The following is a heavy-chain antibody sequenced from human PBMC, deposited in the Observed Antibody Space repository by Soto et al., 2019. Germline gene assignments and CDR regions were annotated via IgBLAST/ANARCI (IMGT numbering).Heavy chain of an antibody. CDR3: ARASGTYYDRHFDY. D-gene: IGHD3-10*01. CDR2: VYYTGNN. V-gene: IGHV4-59*01. Sequence: RSLTCAVFRGSIGSYYWNWIRQPPGKGLEWIGYVYYTGNNDYNPSLRSRVTISVDTSKNQFSLRLSSVTAADTAIYYCARASGTYYDRHFDYWGQGALVTVSS. CDR1: RGSIGSYY. J-gene: IGHJ4*02.